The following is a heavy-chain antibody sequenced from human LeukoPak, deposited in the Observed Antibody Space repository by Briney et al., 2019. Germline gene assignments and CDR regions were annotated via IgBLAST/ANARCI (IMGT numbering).Heavy chain of an antibody. CDR1: GYTFTGYG. CDR2: ISTYNGNT. CDR3: ARDRGYCTNAVCPADY. J-gene: IGHJ4*02. V-gene: IGHV1-18*01. Sequence: ASVKVSCKTSGYTFTGYGFNWVRQAPGQGLEWMGWISTYNGNTNFAQKLQGRVTMTTGTSTSTAYMELRGLRSDDTAVYYCARDRGYCTNAVCPADYWGQGTLVTVSS. D-gene: IGHD2-8*01.